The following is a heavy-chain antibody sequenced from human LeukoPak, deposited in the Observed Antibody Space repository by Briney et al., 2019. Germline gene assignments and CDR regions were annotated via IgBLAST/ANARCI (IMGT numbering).Heavy chain of an antibody. CDR3: ARRLVFAGVYYFDY. CDR2: KYYSGSP. V-gene: IGHV4-59*13. CDR1: GGPISSDY. J-gene: IGHJ4*02. D-gene: IGHD2-21*01. Sequence: NTSETLSLTCTVPGGPISSDYWSWSRQPPGKGLEWVGYKYYSGSPNSNLSLKSRVTISVDTYQTHFSLKLTSVTAPDTAVYYWARRLVFAGVYYFDYWGQGTLVTVPS.